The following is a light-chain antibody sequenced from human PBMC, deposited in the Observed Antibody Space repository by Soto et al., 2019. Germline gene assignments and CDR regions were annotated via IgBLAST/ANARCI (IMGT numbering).Light chain of an antibody. CDR2: GAS. J-gene: IGKJ1*01. Sequence: EIEMTQSPATLSVSPGERATLSCRASQSVSSNLAWYQRRPGQAPRLLIYGASTRATGIPARFSGSGSGTEFTLTISTLQSEDFAVYYCQQYPNWPPWTFGQGTRVEI. V-gene: IGKV3-15*01. CDR3: QQYPNWPPWT. CDR1: QSVSSN.